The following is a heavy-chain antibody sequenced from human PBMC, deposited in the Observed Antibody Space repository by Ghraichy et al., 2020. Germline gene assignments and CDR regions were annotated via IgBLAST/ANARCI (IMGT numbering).Heavy chain of an antibody. D-gene: IGHD3-16*01. CDR1: GGSVSSGSYY. CDR3: AIERPSFLGGFDP. V-gene: IGHV4-61*01. Sequence: SETLSLTCTVSGGSVSSGSYYWSWVRQPPGKGLEWIGYIYYSGSTNYNPSLRGRVTISVSTSKNQFSLKLSSVTAADTAVYYCAIERPSFLGGFDPWGQGTLVTVSS. J-gene: IGHJ5*02. CDR2: IYYSGST.